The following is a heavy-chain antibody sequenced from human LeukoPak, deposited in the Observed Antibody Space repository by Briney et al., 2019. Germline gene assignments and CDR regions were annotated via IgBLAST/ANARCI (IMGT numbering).Heavy chain of an antibody. J-gene: IGHJ4*02. CDR1: GFTFSSYA. V-gene: IGHV3-23*01. CDR2: VSSSGDNT. D-gene: IGHD6-13*01. CDR3: AKTRPLDSSSWSHGDY. Sequence: GGSLRLSCAASGFTFSSYAMNWVRQAPGKGLEWASGVSSSGDNTYYADSVKGRFTISRDNSKSMLYLQMNSLRAEDTAVYYCAKTRPLDSSSWSHGDYWGQGTLVTVSS.